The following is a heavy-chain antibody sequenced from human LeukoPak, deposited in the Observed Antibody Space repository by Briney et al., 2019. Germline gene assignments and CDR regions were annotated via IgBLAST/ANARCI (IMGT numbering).Heavy chain of an antibody. J-gene: IGHJ5*02. CDR2: VVTIFGKA. CDR3: ARTELGYCSSTSCYEVWFDP. CDR1: GGTFTSYA. Sequence: ASVKVSCKASGGTFTSYAIGWVRLAPGQGLELVGVVVTIFGKANSAKKFQGRVTITADECTSTAYMELSSMRSEDTAVYYCARTELGYCSSTSCYEVWFDPWGQGTLVTVSS. V-gene: IGHV1-69*13. D-gene: IGHD2-2*01.